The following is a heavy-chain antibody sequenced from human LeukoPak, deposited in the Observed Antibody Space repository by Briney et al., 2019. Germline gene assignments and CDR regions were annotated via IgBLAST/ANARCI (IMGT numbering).Heavy chain of an antibody. D-gene: IGHD3-10*01. CDR3: ASHFGVRPFDY. Sequence: GASVKVSCKASGGTFSSYAISWVRQAPGQGLEWMGGIIPIFGTANYAQKFQGRVTITADESTSTAYMELSSLRSEDTAEYYCASHFGVRPFDYWGQGTLVTVSS. V-gene: IGHV1-69*13. J-gene: IGHJ4*02. CDR1: GGTFSSYA. CDR2: IIPIFGTA.